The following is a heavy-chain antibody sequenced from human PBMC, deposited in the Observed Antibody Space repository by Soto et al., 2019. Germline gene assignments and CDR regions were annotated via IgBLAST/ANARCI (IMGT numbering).Heavy chain of an antibody. CDR3: AREVGIDVAAAGDWFDP. CDR1: GGSISSYY. J-gene: IGHJ5*02. Sequence: SETLSLTCTVSGGSISSYYWSWIRQPPGNGLEWIGYIYYSGSTNYNPSLKSRVTISVDTSKNQFSLKLSSVTAADTAVYYCAREVGIDVAAAGDWFDPWGQGTLVTVSS. D-gene: IGHD6-13*01. CDR2: IYYSGST. V-gene: IGHV4-59*01.